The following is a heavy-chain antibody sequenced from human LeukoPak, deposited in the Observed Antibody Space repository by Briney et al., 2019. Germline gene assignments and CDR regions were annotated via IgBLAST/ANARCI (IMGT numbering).Heavy chain of an antibody. D-gene: IGHD6-13*01. Sequence: GASVKVSCKASGGTFSSYAISWVRQAPGQGLEWMGGIIPIFGTANYAQKFQGRVTITTDESTSTAYMELSSLRSEDTAVYYCAAGGALAAAVPPFRYWGQGTLVTVSS. CDR2: IIPIFGTA. CDR3: AAGGALAAAVPPFRY. CDR1: GGTFSSYA. V-gene: IGHV1-69*05. J-gene: IGHJ4*02.